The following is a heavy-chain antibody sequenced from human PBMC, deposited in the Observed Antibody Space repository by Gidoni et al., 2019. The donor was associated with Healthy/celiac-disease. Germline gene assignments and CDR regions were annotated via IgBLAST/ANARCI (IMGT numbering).Heavy chain of an antibody. CDR3: ARGPRGAMIVVVSLDY. Sequence: QVQLVESGGGVVQPGRSLRLSCAASGFTFSSYGMHWVRQAPGKGLEWVAVIWYDGSNKYYADSVKGRFTISRDNSKNTLYLQMNSLRAEDTAVYYCARGPRGAMIVVVSLDYWGQGTLVTVSS. J-gene: IGHJ4*02. D-gene: IGHD3-22*01. CDR2: IWYDGSNK. CDR1: GFTFSSYG. V-gene: IGHV3-33*01.